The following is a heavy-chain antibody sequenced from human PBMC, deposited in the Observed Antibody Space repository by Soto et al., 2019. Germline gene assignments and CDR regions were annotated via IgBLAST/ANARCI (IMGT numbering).Heavy chain of an antibody. V-gene: IGHV4-30-2*01. J-gene: IGHJ4*02. CDR3: TRGPRSTSTGTGAF. CDR1: GGSISSGGYS. CDR2: IYHSGST. Sequence: PSETLSLTCAVSGGSISSGGYSWSWIRQPPGKGLEWIGYIYHSGSTYYNPSLKSRVTISVDRSKNQFSLKLSSVTAADTAVYYCTRGPRSTSTGTGAFWGQGTLVTVSS. D-gene: IGHD1-1*01.